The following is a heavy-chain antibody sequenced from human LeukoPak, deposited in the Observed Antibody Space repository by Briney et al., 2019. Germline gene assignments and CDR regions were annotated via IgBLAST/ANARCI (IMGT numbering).Heavy chain of an antibody. CDR2: INHSRST. J-gene: IGHJ5*02. CDR3: ARGERVSRRFDP. Sequence: SETLSLTCAVYGGSFSGYYWSWIRQPPGKGLEWIGEINHSRSTNYNPSLKSRVTISVDTSKNQFSLKLSSVTAADTAVYYCARGERVSRRFDPWGQGTLVTVSS. CDR1: GGSFSGYY. V-gene: IGHV4-34*01.